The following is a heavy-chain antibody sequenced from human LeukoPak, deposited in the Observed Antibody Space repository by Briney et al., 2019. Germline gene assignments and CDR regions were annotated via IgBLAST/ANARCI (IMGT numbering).Heavy chain of an antibody. CDR3: ARLTTVYNWFDP. CDR1: GGTFSSYA. J-gene: IGHJ5*02. CDR2: IIPIFGTA. Sequence: SVKVSCKASGGTFSSYAISWVRQAPGKGLEWMGGIIPIFGTANYAQKFQGRVTITADESTSTAYMELSSLRSEDTAVYYCARLTTVYNWFDPWGQGTLSPSPQ. D-gene: IGHD4-11*01. V-gene: IGHV1-69*13.